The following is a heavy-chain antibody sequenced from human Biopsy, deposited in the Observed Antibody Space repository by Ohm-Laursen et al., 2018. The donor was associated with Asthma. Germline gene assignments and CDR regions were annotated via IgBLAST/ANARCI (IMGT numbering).Heavy chain of an antibody. Sequence: ASVKVSCKVSGYSLTDLSMHWVRQAPGQGLERRGGHDHEEGGTVNARRFQGRVTRTEDTSTDTAYMELSSLSSDDTAVYYCASDFPKDYVRYNFQFWGQGTLVTVSS. CDR3: ASDFPKDYVRYNFQF. J-gene: IGHJ4*02. CDR1: GYSLTDLS. D-gene: IGHD4-17*01. V-gene: IGHV1-24*01. CDR2: HDHEEGGT.